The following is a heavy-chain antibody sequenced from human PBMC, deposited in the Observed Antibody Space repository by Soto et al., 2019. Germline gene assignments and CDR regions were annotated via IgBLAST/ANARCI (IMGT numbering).Heavy chain of an antibody. D-gene: IGHD2-15*01. CDR1: GASITNSV. CDR3: SSSDMHDGRGFPKY. J-gene: IGHJ4*02. V-gene: IGHV4-59*01. CDR2: INYRGGT. Sequence: QAHLQESGPGLVTPSGTLSLICSVSGASITNSVWSWIRQSPEKGLELIAYINYRGGTDYHPSVHSRTGIPLDVSRAPFVLSLRSVTAADTAVYSCSSSDMHDGRGFPKYWGQGTLVTVSS.